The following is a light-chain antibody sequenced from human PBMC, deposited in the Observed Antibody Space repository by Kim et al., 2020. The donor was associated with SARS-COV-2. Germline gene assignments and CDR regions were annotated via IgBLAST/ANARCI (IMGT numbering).Light chain of an antibody. CDR1: QGVSNY. Sequence: GTLSCCPGDRATRSGRASQGVSNYLAWYQQKPGQAPRLLIYEASKRAAGIPARFSGSGSGTDFTLTISRLEPGDSAVYFCQQRGSFGQGTRLEIK. V-gene: IGKV3-11*01. CDR3: QQRGS. CDR2: EAS. J-gene: IGKJ5*01.